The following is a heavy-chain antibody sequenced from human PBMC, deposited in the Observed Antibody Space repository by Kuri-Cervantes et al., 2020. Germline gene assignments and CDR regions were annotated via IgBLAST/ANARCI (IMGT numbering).Heavy chain of an antibody. J-gene: IGHJ5*02. Sequence: ASVQVSCKASGYTFTSYGISWVRQAPGQGLEWMGWISAYNGNTNYAQKPQGRVTTTTDTSTSTAYMELRSLRSDDTAVYYCARVVDTAIGGWFDPWGQGTLVTVSS. D-gene: IGHD5-18*01. CDR1: GYTFTSYG. V-gene: IGHV1-18*01. CDR3: ARVVDTAIGGWFDP. CDR2: ISAYNGNT.